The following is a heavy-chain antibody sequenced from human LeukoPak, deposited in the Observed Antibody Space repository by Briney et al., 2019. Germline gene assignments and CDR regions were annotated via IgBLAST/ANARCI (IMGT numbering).Heavy chain of an antibody. D-gene: IGHD4-17*01. CDR1: GGPFSGYY. CDR2: INHSGGT. Sequence: PSETLSLTCAVYGGPFSGYYWGWIRQPPAKGLEWIGEINHSGGTNYNPSLKSRVTISLDTSKNHLSLKLTSVTAADTAVYYCASDDYVDLVNAFDIWGQGTMVTVSS. CDR3: ASDDYVDLVNAFDI. J-gene: IGHJ3*02. V-gene: IGHV4-34*01.